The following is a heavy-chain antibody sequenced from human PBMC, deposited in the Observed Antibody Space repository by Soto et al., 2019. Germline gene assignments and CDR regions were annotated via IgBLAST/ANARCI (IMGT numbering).Heavy chain of an antibody. Sequence: QVQLQESGQGLLKPSETLSLTCTVSGGPLSGGVHYWSWIRQPPGKVVEWIGHIFDSGSTYYKPYLNIRLNMSVDTSKNQFSLRLSSVTAADTALYYCAIEIMPLTTGWYFDLWGRGTLVTVSS. CDR2: IFDSGST. D-gene: IGHD4-17*01. V-gene: IGHV4-30-4*01. CDR1: GGPLSGGVHY. CDR3: AIEIMPLTTGWYFDL. J-gene: IGHJ2*01.